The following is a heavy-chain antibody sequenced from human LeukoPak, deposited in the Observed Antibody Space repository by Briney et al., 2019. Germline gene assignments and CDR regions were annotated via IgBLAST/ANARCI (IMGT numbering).Heavy chain of an antibody. CDR2: MNPNSGNT. Sequence: GASVKVSCKASGYTFTSYDINWVRQATGQGLEWMGWMNPNSGNTGYAQKFQGRVTMIRNTSISTAYMELSSLRSEDTAVYYCARGGYDFWSGYYPSKGMDVWGQGTTVTVSS. J-gene: IGHJ6*02. V-gene: IGHV1-8*01. D-gene: IGHD3-3*01. CDR3: ARGGYDFWSGYYPSKGMDV. CDR1: GYTFTSYD.